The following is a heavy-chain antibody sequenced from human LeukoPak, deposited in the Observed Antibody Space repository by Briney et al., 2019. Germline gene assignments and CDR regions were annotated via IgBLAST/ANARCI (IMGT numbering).Heavy chain of an antibody. V-gene: IGHV1-2*02. CDR3: ARAEYYDFWSGYYMA. D-gene: IGHD3-3*01. CDR1: GYTFTGYY. J-gene: IGHJ5*02. CDR2: INPNSGGT. Sequence: ASVKVSCKASGYTFTGYYMHWVRQAPGQGLEWMGWINPNSGGTNYAQKFQGRVTMTRDTSISTAYMELSRLRSDDTAVYYCARAEYYDFWSGYYMAWGQGTLVTVPS.